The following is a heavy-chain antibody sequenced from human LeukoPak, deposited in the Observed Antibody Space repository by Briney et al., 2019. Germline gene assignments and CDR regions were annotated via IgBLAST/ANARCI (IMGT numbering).Heavy chain of an antibody. D-gene: IGHD6-19*01. CDR1: GFTFSDYY. CDR2: ISSTSSYI. Sequence: PGGSLRLSCAASGFTFSDYYMSWIRQAPGKGLEWVSYISSTSSYINYADSVKGRFTNSRDNAKNSLFLQMNSLRAEDATVYYCARVSQWLVPYWGQGTLVTVSS. CDR3: ARVSQWLVPY. J-gene: IGHJ4*02. V-gene: IGHV3-11*05.